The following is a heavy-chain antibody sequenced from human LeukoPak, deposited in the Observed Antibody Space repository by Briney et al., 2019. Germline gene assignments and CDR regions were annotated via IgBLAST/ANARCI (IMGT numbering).Heavy chain of an antibody. CDR3: ARDSSPPGGHYDFWSGYSYGMDV. CDR1: GYTFTGYY. J-gene: IGHJ6*02. D-gene: IGHD3-3*01. V-gene: IGHV1-2*04. Sequence: ASVKVSCKASGYTFTGYYIHWVRQAPGQGLEWMGWINPNNGGTNYVQKFQGWVTMTRDTSISTAYMELRSLRSDDTAVYYCARDSSPPGGHYDFWSGYSYGMDVWGQGTTVTVSS. CDR2: INPNNGGT.